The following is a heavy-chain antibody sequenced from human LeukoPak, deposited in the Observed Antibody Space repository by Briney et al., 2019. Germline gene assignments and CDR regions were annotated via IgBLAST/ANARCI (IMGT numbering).Heavy chain of an antibody. D-gene: IGHD3-22*01. V-gene: IGHV3-23*01. J-gene: IGHJ4*02. Sequence: GGSLRLSCAASGFTFSSCAMSWVRQAPGKGLEWVSAISGSGGITYYADSVKGRFTISRDNSKNTLYLQMNSLRAEDTAVYYCAKSVMIVVVTSNYFDYWGQGTLVTVSS. CDR1: GFTFSSCA. CDR3: AKSVMIVVVTSNYFDY. CDR2: ISGSGGIT.